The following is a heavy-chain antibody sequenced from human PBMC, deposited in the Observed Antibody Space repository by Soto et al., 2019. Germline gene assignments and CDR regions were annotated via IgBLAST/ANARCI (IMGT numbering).Heavy chain of an antibody. CDR1: GGSISSGDYY. CDR2: IYYCGST. J-gene: IGHJ4*02. V-gene: IGHV4-30-4*01. CDR3: ARDRAEDVDTAMVSVFDH. D-gene: IGHD5-18*01. Sequence: SETLSLTCTVSGGSISSGDYYWSWIRQPPGKGLEWIGYIYYCGSTYYNPSLKSRVTISVDTSKNQFSLKLSSVTAADTAVYYCARDRAEDVDTAMVSVFDHWGQGTLVTVSS.